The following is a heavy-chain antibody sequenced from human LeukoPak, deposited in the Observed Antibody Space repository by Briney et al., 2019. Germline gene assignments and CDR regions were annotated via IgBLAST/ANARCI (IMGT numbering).Heavy chain of an antibody. V-gene: IGHV3-7*01. CDR3: ARDRGYSSFDY. D-gene: IGHD4-23*01. Sequence: GRSLRLSCAASAFTFSNYWMSWVRQDRGKWMEWVANIKEDGSEINYVDSVKGRFTISRDNAKNSLYLQMNSLTVDDTAVYYCARDRGYSSFDYWGQGTLVTVSS. J-gene: IGHJ4*02. CDR1: AFTFSNYW. CDR2: IKEDGSEI.